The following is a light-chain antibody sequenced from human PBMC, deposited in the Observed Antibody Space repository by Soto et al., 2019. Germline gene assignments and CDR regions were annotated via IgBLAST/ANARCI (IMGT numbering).Light chain of an antibody. CDR3: QQYSSSPGGT. Sequence: EIVLTQSPGTLSLSPGERATLSCRASQSVSSSYLAWYQQKPGQAPRLLIYGASSRATGIPDRFSGSGSGTDFTLTNSRLEPEDFAVYYCQQYSSSPGGTFGQGTKVEIK. V-gene: IGKV3-20*01. J-gene: IGKJ1*01. CDR1: QSVSSSY. CDR2: GAS.